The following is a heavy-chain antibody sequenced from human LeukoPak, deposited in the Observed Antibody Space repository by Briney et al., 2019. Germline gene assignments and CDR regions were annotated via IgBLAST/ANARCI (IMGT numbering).Heavy chain of an antibody. J-gene: IGHJ4*02. CDR1: GGSISSYY. CDR3: ARGLRYDFWSGYHTFDY. D-gene: IGHD3-3*01. CDR2: IYTSGST. V-gene: IGHV4-4*07. Sequence: KPSETLSLTCTVSGGSISSYYWSWIRQPAGKGLEWIGRIYTSGSTDYNPSLKSRVTMSVDTSKNQFSLKLSSVTAADTAVYYCARGLRYDFWSGYHTFDYWGQGTLVTVSS.